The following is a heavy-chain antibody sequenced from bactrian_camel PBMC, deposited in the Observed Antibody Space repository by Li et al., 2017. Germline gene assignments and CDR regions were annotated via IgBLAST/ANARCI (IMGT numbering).Heavy chain of an antibody. J-gene: IGHJ4*01. V-gene: IGHV3S1*01. Sequence: VQLVESGGGLVQPGGSLRLSCAASGFTCSSYWMYWVRQAPGKGLEWVSAINSGGGSTYYADSVKGRFTISRDNAKNTLYLQMHSLKSEDTALYYCATVAGSFADDYARARAYVYWGQGTQVTVS. CDR2: INSGGGST. CDR1: GFTCSSYW. D-gene: IGHD4*01. CDR3: ATVAGSFADDYARARAYVY.